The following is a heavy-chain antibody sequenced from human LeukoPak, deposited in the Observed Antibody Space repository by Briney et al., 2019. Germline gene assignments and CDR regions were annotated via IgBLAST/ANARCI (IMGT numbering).Heavy chain of an antibody. V-gene: IGHV3-33*06. D-gene: IGHD5-18*01. CDR2: MLSDESNK. Sequence: GRSLRLSCAASGFTFSTYNMHWVRQAPGKGLEWVALMLSDESNKYHADSVKGRFTISRDNSKNALFLQMNSLRDEDTAVCYCAKDSGYSYGHGLDYWGQGTLVTVSS. CDR1: GFTFSTYN. J-gene: IGHJ4*02. CDR3: AKDSGYSYGHGLDY.